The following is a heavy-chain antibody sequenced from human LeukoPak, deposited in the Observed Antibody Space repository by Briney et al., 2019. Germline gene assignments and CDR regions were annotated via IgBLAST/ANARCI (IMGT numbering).Heavy chain of an antibody. CDR2: IYHSGYT. CDR1: GYSISSGYY. Sequence: TCNVSGYSISSGYYWSWIRQPPGKGLEWIGAIYHSGYTFYNSSLKSRVTISVDTSKNQFSLKLQSVTAADTAVYYCATEGTVRYFDPWGQGTLVTVSS. V-gene: IGHV4-38-2*02. CDR3: ATEGTVRYFDP. D-gene: IGHD1-14*01. J-gene: IGHJ5*02.